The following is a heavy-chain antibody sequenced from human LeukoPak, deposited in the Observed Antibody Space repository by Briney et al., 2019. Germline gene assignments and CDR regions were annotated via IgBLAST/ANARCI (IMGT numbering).Heavy chain of an antibody. Sequence: SETLSLTCTVSGGSVSSGSYYWAWIRQPPGKALEWIGSFYSGTTHFNPSLKSRVTISVDTSKNQFSLKLSSVTAADTAVYYCARIVVVPAAHNWFDPWGQGTLVTVSS. CDR1: GGSVSSGSYY. V-gene: IGHV4-39*07. D-gene: IGHD2-2*01. CDR3: ARIVVVPAAHNWFDP. J-gene: IGHJ5*02. CDR2: FYSGTT.